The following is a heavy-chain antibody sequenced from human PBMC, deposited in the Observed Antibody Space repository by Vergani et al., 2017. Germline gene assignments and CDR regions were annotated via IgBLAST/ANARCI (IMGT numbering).Heavy chain of an antibody. Sequence: QVQLQESGPGLVKPSETLSLTCIFSGGSISSYYWRWVRHPPGKGLDWIGFSYSTGSTNYNPSLKSRVTISVDTSKNHFSLKLSSVTAADTAVYYCAREVGSYYGSDWGQGTLVTVSS. CDR2: SYSTGST. CDR3: AREVGSYYGSD. CDR1: GGSISSYY. D-gene: IGHD3-10*01. J-gene: IGHJ4*02. V-gene: IGHV4-59*13.